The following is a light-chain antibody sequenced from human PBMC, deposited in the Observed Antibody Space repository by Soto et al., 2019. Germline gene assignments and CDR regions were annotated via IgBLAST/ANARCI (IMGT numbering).Light chain of an antibody. CDR3: SSYTSSSTLV. CDR2: DVT. J-gene: IGLJ1*01. Sequence: QSALTQPACVSGAPGQSITISCTGTNSDVGGYNFVSWYQQHPVKVPKLMIYDVTNRPSGVSNRFSGSKSGNTASLTISGLQAEDEADYYCSSYTSSSTLVFGTGTKVTVL. CDR1: NSDVGGYNF. V-gene: IGLV2-14*01.